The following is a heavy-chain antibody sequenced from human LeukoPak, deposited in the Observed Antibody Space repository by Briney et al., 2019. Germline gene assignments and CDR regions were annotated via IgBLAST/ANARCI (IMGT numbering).Heavy chain of an antibody. V-gene: IGHV3-23*01. CDR3: AKDQSGYCSSTSCYRSGYGYDY. Sequence: GGSLRLACAASGFTFSSYAMSWVRQAPGKLLEWVAAISGSGGSTYYADSVKGRFTISRDNSKNTLYLQMNSLRAEDTAVYYCAKDQSGYCSSTSCYRSGYGYDYWGQGTLVTVSS. D-gene: IGHD2-2*02. CDR2: ISGSGGST. J-gene: IGHJ4*02. CDR1: GFTFSSYA.